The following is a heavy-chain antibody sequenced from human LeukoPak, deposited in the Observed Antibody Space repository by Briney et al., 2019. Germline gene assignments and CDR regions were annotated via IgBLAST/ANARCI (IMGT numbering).Heavy chain of an antibody. D-gene: IGHD4-17*01. V-gene: IGHV2-5*02. J-gene: IGHJ5*02. CDR2: IYWDDDK. CDR3: ARPTTPDNWFDP. CDR1: GFSLSTSGVG. Sequence: SGPTLVKPTQTLTLTCTFSGFSLSTSGVGVGWVRQPPGKALEWLALIYWDDDKRYSPSLKSRLTITKDTSKNQVVLTMTNMDPVDTATYYCARPTTPDNWFDPWGQGTLVTVSS.